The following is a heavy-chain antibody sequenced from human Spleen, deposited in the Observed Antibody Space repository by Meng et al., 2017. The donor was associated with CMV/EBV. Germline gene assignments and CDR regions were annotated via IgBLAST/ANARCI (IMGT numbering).Heavy chain of an antibody. D-gene: IGHD2-2*01. CDR2: IWYDGSNK. J-gene: IGHJ6*02. V-gene: IGHV3-30*02. CDR3: AKERAYCSSTSCAYGMDV. Sequence: GESLKISCAASGFTFSTYGMHWVRQAPGKGLEWVAVIWYDGSNKDYADSVKGRFTISRDKSKNTLYLQMNSLRAEDTAVYYCAKERAYCSSTSCAYGMDVWGQGTTVTVSS. CDR1: GFTFSTYG.